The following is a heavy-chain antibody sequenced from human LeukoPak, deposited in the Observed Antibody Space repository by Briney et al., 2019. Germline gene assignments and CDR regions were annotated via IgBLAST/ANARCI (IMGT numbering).Heavy chain of an antibody. D-gene: IGHD2-2*01. CDR3: AKDQAYQLPSRDAFDI. CDR1: GFTFSSYG. J-gene: IGHJ3*02. Sequence: GGSLRLSCAASGFTFSSYGMHWVRQAPGKGLEWVAFIRYDGSNKYYADFVKGRFTISRDNSKNTLYLQMNSLRAEDTAVYYCAKDQAYQLPSRDAFDIWGQGTMVTVSS. V-gene: IGHV3-30*02. CDR2: IRYDGSNK.